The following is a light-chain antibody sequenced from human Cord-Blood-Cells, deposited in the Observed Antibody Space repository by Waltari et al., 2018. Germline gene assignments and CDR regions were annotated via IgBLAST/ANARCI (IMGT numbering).Light chain of an antibody. J-gene: IGLJ3*02. Sequence: SSELTQDPAVSVAFGQTVRITCQGDRLRSYYASWYQQKPGQAPVLVIYGKNNRPSGIPDRFSGSSSGNTASLTITGAQAEDEADYYCNSRDSSGNHLWVFGGGTKLTVL. CDR2: GKN. V-gene: IGLV3-19*01. CDR1: RLRSYY. CDR3: NSRDSSGNHLWV.